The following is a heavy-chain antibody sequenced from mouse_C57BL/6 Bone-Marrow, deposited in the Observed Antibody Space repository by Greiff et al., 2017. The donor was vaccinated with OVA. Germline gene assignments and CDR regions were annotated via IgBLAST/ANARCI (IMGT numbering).Heavy chain of an antibody. CDR2: ISDGGSYT. D-gene: IGHD2-4*01. Sequence: EVKLMESGGGLVKPGGSLKLSCAASGFTFSSYAMSWVRQTPEKRLEWVATISDGGSYTYYPDNVKGRFTISRDNAKNNLYLQMSHLKSEDTAMYYCAREGLRRGYYLDYWGQGTTLTVSS. V-gene: IGHV5-4*01. CDR3: AREGLRRGYYLDY. CDR1: GFTFSSYA. J-gene: IGHJ2*01.